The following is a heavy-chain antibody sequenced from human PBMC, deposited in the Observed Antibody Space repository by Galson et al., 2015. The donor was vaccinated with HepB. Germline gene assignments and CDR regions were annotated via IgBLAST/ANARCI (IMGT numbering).Heavy chain of an antibody. CDR1: GFTFSSYA. D-gene: IGHD5-12*01. Sequence: SLRLSCAASGFTFSSYAMSWVRQAPGKGLEWVSAISGSGGSTYYADSVKGRFTISRDNSKNTLYLQMNSLRAEDTAVYYCAKDYPRGYSGYDYASMYVYWGQGTLVTVSS. J-gene: IGHJ4*02. CDR2: ISGSGGST. V-gene: IGHV3-23*01. CDR3: AKDYPRGYSGYDYASMYVY.